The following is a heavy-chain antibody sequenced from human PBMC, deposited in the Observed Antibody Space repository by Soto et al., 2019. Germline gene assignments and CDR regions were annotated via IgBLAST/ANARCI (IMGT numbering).Heavy chain of an antibody. V-gene: IGHV3-30*18. CDR3: AKLVIGYCSGNTCDDY. D-gene: IGHD2-15*01. CDR1: GFTFSYG. Sequence: VQLLESGGGLIQPGGSLRLSCAASGFTFSYGIHWLHQAPGKGLEWVAYISYDSSNKFYADSVKGRFTISRDNSKNTQFLQMNSLRAEDTAVYYCAKLVIGYCSGNTCDDYWGQGTLVAVSS. CDR2: ISYDSSNK. J-gene: IGHJ4*02.